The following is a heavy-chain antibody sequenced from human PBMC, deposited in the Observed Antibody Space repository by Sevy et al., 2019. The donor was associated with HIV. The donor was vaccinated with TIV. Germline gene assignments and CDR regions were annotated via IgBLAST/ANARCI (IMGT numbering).Heavy chain of an antibody. CDR3: ANAYSGSYSHSYLYALDV. Sequence: GGSLRLSCIGSGFSFSYYGIHWVRQSPGKGLDWVALISHDGINEYYADSVKGRFTISRDNSKDTVYLEMNSLRNEDTAIYFCANAYSGSYSHSYLYALDVWGQGTTVTVSS. CDR1: GFSFSYYG. CDR2: ISHDGINE. D-gene: IGHD1-26*01. J-gene: IGHJ6*02. V-gene: IGHV3-30*18.